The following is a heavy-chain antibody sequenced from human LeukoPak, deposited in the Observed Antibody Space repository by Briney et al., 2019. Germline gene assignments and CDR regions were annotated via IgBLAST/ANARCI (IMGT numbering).Heavy chain of an antibody. CDR2: VNRDGSET. Sequence: GGSLRLSCAASGFALSSHWMTWVRQVPGRGPEWLANVNRDGSETYYLDSVKGRFTISKDNAKNSLYLQMNSLRAEDTALYHCARNNGMDVWGQGTTVIVSS. CDR3: ARNNGMDV. CDR1: GFALSSHW. V-gene: IGHV3-7*03. J-gene: IGHJ6*02.